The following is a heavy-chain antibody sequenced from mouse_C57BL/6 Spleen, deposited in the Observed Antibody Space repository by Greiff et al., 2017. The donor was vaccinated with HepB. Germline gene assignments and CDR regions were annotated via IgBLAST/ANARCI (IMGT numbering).Heavy chain of an antibody. CDR2: ISYDGSN. V-gene: IGHV3-6*01. CDR1: GYSITSGYY. Sequence: EVKLVESGPGLVKPSQSLSLTCSVTGYSITSGYYWNWILQFPGNKLEWMGYISYDGSNNYNPSLKNRIAITRDTSKNQFFLKLNSVTTEDTATYYCARIHDGYYSYFDYWGQGTTLTVSS. CDR3: ARIHDGYYSYFDY. D-gene: IGHD2-3*01. J-gene: IGHJ2*01.